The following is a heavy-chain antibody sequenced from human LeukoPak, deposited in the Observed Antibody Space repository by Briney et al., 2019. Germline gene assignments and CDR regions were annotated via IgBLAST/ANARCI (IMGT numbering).Heavy chain of an antibody. CDR3: ARDPRVRPGYSYGYYMDV. J-gene: IGHJ6*03. Sequence: GGSLRLSCAASGFTFSSYAMHWVRQAPGKGLEWVAVISYDGSNKYYADSVKGRFTISRDNSKNTLYLQMNSLRAEDTAVYYCARDPRVRPGYSYGYYMDVWGKGTTVTVSS. D-gene: IGHD5-18*01. CDR1: GFTFSSYA. V-gene: IGHV3-30*01. CDR2: ISYDGSNK.